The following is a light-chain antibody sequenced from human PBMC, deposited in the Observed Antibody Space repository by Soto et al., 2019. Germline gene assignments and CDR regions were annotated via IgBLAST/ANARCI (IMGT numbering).Light chain of an antibody. J-gene: IGKJ1*01. V-gene: IGKV3-20*01. CDR3: QQYRDLPQT. Sequence: EIVLTQSPGTLSLSPGERATLSCRASQSVRSNYLAWYQQKPGQAPRLLIYNSSTRATGIPDMFSCSGSGTDFTLTISRLEPEDFALYYCQQYRDLPQTFGQGTQVEIK. CDR1: QSVRSNY. CDR2: NSS.